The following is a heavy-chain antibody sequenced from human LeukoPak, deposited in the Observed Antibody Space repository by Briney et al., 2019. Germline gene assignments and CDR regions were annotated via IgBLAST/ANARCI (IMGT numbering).Heavy chain of an antibody. CDR2: IYYSGST. CDR3: ARVRGSSTSCLFDY. V-gene: IGHV4-31*03. Sequence: PSETLSLTCTVSGGSISSGGYYWSWIRQHPGMGLEWIGYIYYSGSTYYNPSLKSRVTISVDTSKNQFSLKLSSVTAADTAVYYCARVRGSSTSCLFDYWGQGTLVTVSS. J-gene: IGHJ4*02. CDR1: GGSISSGGYY. D-gene: IGHD2-2*01.